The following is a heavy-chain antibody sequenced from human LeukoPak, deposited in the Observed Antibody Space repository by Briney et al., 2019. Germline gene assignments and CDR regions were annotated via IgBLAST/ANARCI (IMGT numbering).Heavy chain of an antibody. CDR3: ARQVGPRVCSSTSCYTGYYYYYYYMDV. Sequence: SETLSLTCTVSGGSISSSSYYWGWIRQPPGKGLEWIGSIYYSGSTYYNPSLKSRVTISVDTSKNQFSLKLSSVTAADTAVYYCARQVGPRVCSSTSCYTGYYYYYYYMDVWGKGTTVTVSS. D-gene: IGHD2-2*02. CDR2: IYYSGST. V-gene: IGHV4-39*01. J-gene: IGHJ6*03. CDR1: GGSISSSSYY.